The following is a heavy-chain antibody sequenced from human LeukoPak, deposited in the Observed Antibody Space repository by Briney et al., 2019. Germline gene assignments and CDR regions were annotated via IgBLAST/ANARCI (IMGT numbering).Heavy chain of an antibody. CDR3: ARASSRRYSYGKDY. V-gene: IGHV3-11*05. Sequence: GGSLRLSCAASRFTFSDHYMSWIRQAPGKGLEWVSYISSSSSHTNYADSVKGRFTISRDNAKSSLYLQMNSLRAEDTAVYYCARASSRRYSYGKDYWGQGTLVTVSS. CDR2: ISSSSSHT. J-gene: IGHJ4*02. D-gene: IGHD5-18*01. CDR1: RFTFSDHY.